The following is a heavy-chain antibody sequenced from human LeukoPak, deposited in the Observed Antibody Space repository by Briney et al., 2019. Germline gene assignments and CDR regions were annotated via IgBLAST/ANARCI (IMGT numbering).Heavy chain of an antibody. CDR1: GVSISSAY. CDR2: TYYSGGT. J-gene: IGHJ4*02. V-gene: IGHV4-59*01. Sequence: SETLSLTCTVSGVSISSAYWSWIRQPPGKGLEWIGYTYYSGGTNYSPSLKSRVTVSVDTSKNQFSLKLGSVTAADTAVYYCARTVHYSSGWSPTYYFDYWGQGTLVTVSS. D-gene: IGHD6-19*01. CDR3: ARTVHYSSGWSPTYYFDY.